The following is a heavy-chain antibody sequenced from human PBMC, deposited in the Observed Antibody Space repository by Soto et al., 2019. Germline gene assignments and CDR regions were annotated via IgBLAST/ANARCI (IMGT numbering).Heavy chain of an antibody. Sequence: LRLSCSASGFTFSSYAMHWVRQAPGKGLEYVSAISSNGGSTYYADSVKGRFTISRDNSKNTLYLQMSSLRAEDTAVYYCVKAPGRYYYGMDVWGQGTTVTVSS. CDR2: ISSNGGST. CDR1: GFTFSSYA. D-gene: IGHD1-26*01. J-gene: IGHJ6*02. CDR3: VKAPGRYYYGMDV. V-gene: IGHV3-64D*06.